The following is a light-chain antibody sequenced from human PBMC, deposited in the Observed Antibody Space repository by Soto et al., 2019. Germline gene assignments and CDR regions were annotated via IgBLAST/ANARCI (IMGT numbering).Light chain of an antibody. CDR1: QSVSGY. CDR2: DAS. V-gene: IGKV3-11*01. Sequence: ENGVSQSAAAVSLSPGERATLACRASQSVSGYLAWYQHKPGQAPRILIYDASKRATGIPARFSGSGFGTDFTLTIISLARDEFAVFNWLQRSKWRTLGQGTKVDIK. CDR3: LQRSKWRT. J-gene: IGKJ1*01.